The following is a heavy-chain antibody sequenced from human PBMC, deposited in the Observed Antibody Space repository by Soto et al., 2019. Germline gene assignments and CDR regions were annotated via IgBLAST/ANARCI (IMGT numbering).Heavy chain of an antibody. D-gene: IGHD3-3*01. CDR3: ARDRRFWSGSYGMDV. CDR2: IIPNSGGT. V-gene: IGHV1-2*02. J-gene: IGHJ6*02. Sequence: ASVKVSCKASGGTFSSYAISWVRQAPGQGLEWMGGIIPNSGGTNYAQKFQGRVTMTRDTSISTAYMELSRLRSDDTAVYYCARDRRFWSGSYGMDVWGQGTTVTVSS. CDR1: GGTFSSYA.